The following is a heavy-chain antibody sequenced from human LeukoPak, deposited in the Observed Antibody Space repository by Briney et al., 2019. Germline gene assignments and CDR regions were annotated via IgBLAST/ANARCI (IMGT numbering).Heavy chain of an antibody. CDR3: ARARQRWLFRFKFDAFDI. D-gene: IGHD3-22*01. V-gene: IGHV3-21*01. Sequence: GGSLRLSCAASGFTFSSYSMNWVRQAPGKGLEWVSSISSSSSYIYYADSVKGRFTISRDNAKNSLYLQMNSLRAEDTAVYYCARARQRWLFRFKFDAFDIWGQGTMVTVSS. CDR1: GFTFSSYS. J-gene: IGHJ3*02. CDR2: ISSSSSYI.